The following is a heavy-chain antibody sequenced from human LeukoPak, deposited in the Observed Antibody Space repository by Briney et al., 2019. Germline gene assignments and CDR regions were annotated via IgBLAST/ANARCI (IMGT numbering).Heavy chain of an antibody. CDR3: ARGRIAAAGILYY. Sequence: GASVKVSCKASGYTFTNYGISWVRQAPGQGLEWMGWINAYNDNKHYAQKFQGRVTITRNTSISTAYMELSSLRSEDTAVYYCARGRIAAAGILYYWGQGTLVTVSS. CDR1: GYTFTNYG. V-gene: IGHV1-8*03. J-gene: IGHJ4*02. D-gene: IGHD6-13*01. CDR2: INAYNDNK.